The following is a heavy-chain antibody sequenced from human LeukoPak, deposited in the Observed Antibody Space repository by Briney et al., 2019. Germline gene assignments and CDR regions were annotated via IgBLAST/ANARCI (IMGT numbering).Heavy chain of an antibody. CDR3: ARGQWLVEGYFDY. D-gene: IGHD6-19*01. Sequence: SQTLSLTCAVSGDSVSSNSAAWSWIRQSPSRGLEWLGRTYYRSKWYNDYAISVKSRITINPDTSKNQFSLQLNSVTPEDTAVYYCARGQWLVEGYFDYWGQGTLVTVSS. CDR1: GDSVSSNSAA. J-gene: IGHJ4*02. CDR2: TYYRSKWYN. V-gene: IGHV6-1*01.